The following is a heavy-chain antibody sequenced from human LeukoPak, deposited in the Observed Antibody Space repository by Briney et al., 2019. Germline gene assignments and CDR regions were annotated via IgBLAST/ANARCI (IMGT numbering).Heavy chain of an antibody. CDR3: AKDGPYSTYFDY. V-gene: IGHV3-30*02. Sequence: PGRSLRLSCAASGFTFSSYGMHWVRQAPGKGLEWVAFIRYDGSNKYYADSVKGRFTISRDNSKNTLYLQMNSLRAEDTAVYYCAKDGPYSTYFDYWGQGTLVTVSS. CDR2: IRYDGSNK. J-gene: IGHJ4*02. CDR1: GFTFSSYG. D-gene: IGHD6-13*01.